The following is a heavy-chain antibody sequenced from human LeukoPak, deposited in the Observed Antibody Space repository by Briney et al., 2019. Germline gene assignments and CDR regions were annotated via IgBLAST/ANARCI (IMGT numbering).Heavy chain of an antibody. J-gene: IGHJ4*02. D-gene: IGHD1-1*01. CDR3: ARSSHNNYWYFDY. Sequence: SGGPLRLSCAASGFIFDDYGMSWVRQAPGKGLEWVSGINWNGGSTGYADSVKGRFTISRDNAKNSLYLQMNSLRAEDTALYYCARSSHNNYWYFDYWGQGTLVTVSS. CDR2: INWNGGST. CDR1: GFIFDDYG. V-gene: IGHV3-20*04.